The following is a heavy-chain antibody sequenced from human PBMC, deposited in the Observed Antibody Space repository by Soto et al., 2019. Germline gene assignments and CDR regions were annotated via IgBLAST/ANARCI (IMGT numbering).Heavy chain of an antibody. CDR3: AKDYPLYSSSWYVGAFDI. CDR1: GFTFSSYA. Sequence: GGSLRLSCAASGFTFSSYAMSWVRQAPGKGLEWVSAISGSGGSTYYADSVKGRFTISRDNSKNTLYLQMNSLRAEDTAVYYRAKDYPLYSSSWYVGAFDIWGQGTMVTVSS. J-gene: IGHJ3*02. CDR2: ISGSGGST. V-gene: IGHV3-23*01. D-gene: IGHD6-13*01.